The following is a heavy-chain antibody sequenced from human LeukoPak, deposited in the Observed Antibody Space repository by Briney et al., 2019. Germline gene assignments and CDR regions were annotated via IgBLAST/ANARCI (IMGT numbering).Heavy chain of an antibody. Sequence: PGGSLRLSCAASGFTLDDCGMSWVRQAPGKGLEWVSGINWNGGSTGYADSVKGRFTISRDNAKNSLYLQMNSLTAEDTALYYCAREGDFWSGYYTGHDAFDIWGQGTMVTVSS. CDR3: AREGDFWSGYYTGHDAFDI. V-gene: IGHV3-20*04. D-gene: IGHD3-3*01. J-gene: IGHJ3*02. CDR1: GFTLDDCG. CDR2: INWNGGST.